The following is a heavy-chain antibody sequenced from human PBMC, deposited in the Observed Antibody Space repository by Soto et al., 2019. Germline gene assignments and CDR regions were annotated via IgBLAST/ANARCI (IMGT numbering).Heavy chain of an antibody. CDR3: ARDGKSTYYDFWSGYLTPDYYYGMDV. D-gene: IGHD3-3*01. V-gene: IGHV3-30-3*01. CDR1: GFTFINYA. CDR2: ISYDGSNK. Sequence: GGSLRLSCEVSGFTFINYAMHWVRQAPGKGLEWVAVISYDGSNKYYADSVKGRFTISRDNSKNTLYLQMNSLRAEDTAVYYCARDGKSTYYDFWSGYLTPDYYYGMDVWGQGTTVTVSS. J-gene: IGHJ6*02.